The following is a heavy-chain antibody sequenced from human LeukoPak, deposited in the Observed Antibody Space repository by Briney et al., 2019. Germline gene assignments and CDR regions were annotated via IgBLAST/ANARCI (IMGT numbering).Heavy chain of an antibody. V-gene: IGHV4-31*03. CDR3: ARLGVYSNYPEWFDP. D-gene: IGHD4-4*01. CDR1: GGSISSGGYY. CDR2: IYYSGST. J-gene: IGHJ5*02. Sequence: SRTLSLTCTVSGGSISSGGYYWSWIRQHPGKGLEWIGYIYYSGSTYYNPSLKSRVTISVDTSKNQFSLKLSSVTAADTAVYYCARLGVYSNYPEWFDPWGQGTLVTVSS.